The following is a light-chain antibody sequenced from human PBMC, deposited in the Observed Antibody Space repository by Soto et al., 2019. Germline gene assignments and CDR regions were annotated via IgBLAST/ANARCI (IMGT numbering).Light chain of an antibody. CDR3: CSYADGSIYV. CDR2: EVV. CDR1: SRDIGAYNY. V-gene: IGLV2-14*01. J-gene: IGLJ1*01. Sequence: QSVLTQPASVSGSPGQSISISCSGTSRDIGAYNYVSWYLQHPGKAPKLMIYEVVNRPSVVSNRFSGSKSGNTASLTISGLQAEDEADYYCCSYADGSIYVFGSGTKVTVL.